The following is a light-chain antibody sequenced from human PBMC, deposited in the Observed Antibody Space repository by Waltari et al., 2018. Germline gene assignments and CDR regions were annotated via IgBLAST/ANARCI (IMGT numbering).Light chain of an antibody. V-gene: IGLV3-21*02. CDR2: DDF. CDR3: QVWDRSSGHYV. CDR1: DLGTRC. J-gene: IGLJ1*01. Sequence: SYVLAQPPSLSVAPGQTARIPRGGGDLGTRCVPWYRQRAGQAPVLLIYDDFDRPSGIPERFSGSNSANTATLTISRVEAGDEADYYCQVWDRSSGHYVFGGGTKVTV.